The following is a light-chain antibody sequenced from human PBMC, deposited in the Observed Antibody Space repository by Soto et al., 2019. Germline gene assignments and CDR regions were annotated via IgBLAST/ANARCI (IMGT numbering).Light chain of an antibody. V-gene: IGLV1-40*01. J-gene: IGLJ2*01. CDR1: SSNIGAGYH. CDR2: GNS. Sequence: HSVLTQPPSVSGAPGQRVTISCSGSSSNIGAGYHVHWYQQLPGAAPKLLISGNSNRPSGVPDRFSGSKSDTSASLAITGLQAEDEADYYCQAYDSSQSGVVFGGGTKLTVL. CDR3: QAYDSSQSGVV.